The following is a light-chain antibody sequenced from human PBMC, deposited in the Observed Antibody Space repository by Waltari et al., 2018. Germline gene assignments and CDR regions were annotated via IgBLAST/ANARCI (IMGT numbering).Light chain of an antibody. Sequence: IVLTQSPGTLSLSPGERATLSCRASQSVSRSLAWSQQKPGQAPKLLIYGASTRATGIPDRFTGSGSGTDFSLTISSLEPEDFAIYFCQHYVRLPATFGQGTKVEIK. CDR2: GAS. CDR1: QSVSRS. V-gene: IGKV3-20*01. CDR3: QHYVRLPAT. J-gene: IGKJ1*01.